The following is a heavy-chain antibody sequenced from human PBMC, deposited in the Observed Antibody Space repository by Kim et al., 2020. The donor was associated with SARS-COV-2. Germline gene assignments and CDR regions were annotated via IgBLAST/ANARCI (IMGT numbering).Heavy chain of an antibody. CDR1: GFTFSNYA. Sequence: GGSLRLSCAASGFTFSNYAMNWVRQAPGKGLEWVSSISDSGGSTNYADSVKGRFTISRDNSKNTLFLQMNSLRAEDTAVYYCARGQVAITLRLVAIFYSRHCVDSWGQGTLVPVPS. J-gene: IGHJ4*02. V-gene: IGHV3-23*01. CDR2: ISDSGGST. D-gene: IGHD3-22*01. CDR3: ARGQVAITLRLVAIFYSRHCVDS.